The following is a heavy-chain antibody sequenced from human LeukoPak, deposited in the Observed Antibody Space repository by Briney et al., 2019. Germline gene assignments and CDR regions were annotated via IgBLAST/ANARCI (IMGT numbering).Heavy chain of an antibody. CDR1: GYTFTSYG. J-gene: IGHJ4*02. CDR3: ARGLNDYGDYEAGY. D-gene: IGHD4-17*01. V-gene: IGHV1-18*01. Sequence: ASVKVSCKASGYTFTSYGISWVRQAPGQGLEWMGWISAYNGNTYYAQKLQGRVTMTTDTSTSTAYMELRSLRSDDTAVYYCARGLNDYGDYEAGYWGQGTLVTVSS. CDR2: ISAYNGNT.